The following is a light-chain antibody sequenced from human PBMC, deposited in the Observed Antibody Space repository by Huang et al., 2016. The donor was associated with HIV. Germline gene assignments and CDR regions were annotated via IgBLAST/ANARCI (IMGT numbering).Light chain of an antibody. CDR1: QDISNY. Sequence: DIQMTQSPSSLSASVGDRVTITCQASQDISNYLSWYQHKPGRAPKPLIFDASSLETEVPSRFSGSGSGTYFTLTIASLQPEDVATYYCQHYDDPYTFGQGTKLEIK. CDR3: QHYDDPYT. V-gene: IGKV1-33*01. J-gene: IGKJ2*01. CDR2: DAS.